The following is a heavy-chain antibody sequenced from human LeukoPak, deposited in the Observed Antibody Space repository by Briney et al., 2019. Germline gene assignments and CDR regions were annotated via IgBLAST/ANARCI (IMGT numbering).Heavy chain of an antibody. CDR3: ARDLTGPPPLEWDNAFDI. D-gene: IGHD3-3*01. Sequence: KPSETLSLTCTVSGGSISSYYWSWIRQPAGKGLEWIGRIYTSGSTNYNPSLKSRVTMSVDTSKNQFSLKLSSVTAADTAVYYCARDLTGPPPLEWDNAFDIWGQGTMVTVSS. J-gene: IGHJ3*02. CDR1: GGSISSYY. CDR2: IYTSGST. V-gene: IGHV4-4*07.